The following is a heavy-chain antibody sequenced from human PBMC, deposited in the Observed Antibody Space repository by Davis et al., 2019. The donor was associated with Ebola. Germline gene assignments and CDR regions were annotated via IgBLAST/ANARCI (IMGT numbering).Heavy chain of an antibody. D-gene: IGHD3-22*01. J-gene: IGHJ4*02. CDR1: GYSFSTFW. V-gene: IGHV5-51*01. CDR2: IYPGDSDT. Sequence: GESLKISCKGSGYSFSTFWIAWVRQMPGKGLEWMGTIYPGDSDTRYSPSFEGQVTISVDRSISTAYLQWSSLKASDTAMYYCAKQESLYGSSDYWGQGTLVTVSS. CDR3: AKQESLYGSSDY.